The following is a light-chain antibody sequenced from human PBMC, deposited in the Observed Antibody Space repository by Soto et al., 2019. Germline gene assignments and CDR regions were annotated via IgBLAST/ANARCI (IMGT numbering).Light chain of an antibody. Sequence: QSVLTQPPSASGSPGQSVTISCTGTKNDIGVYDFVSWYQHHPGKAPRLIIYEVVQRPSGVPDRFSGSKSGNTASLTVSGLQAADEADYFCASYGGRDDMIFGGGTKLTVL. CDR2: EVV. V-gene: IGLV2-8*01. CDR1: KNDIGVYDF. CDR3: ASYGGRDDMI. J-gene: IGLJ2*01.